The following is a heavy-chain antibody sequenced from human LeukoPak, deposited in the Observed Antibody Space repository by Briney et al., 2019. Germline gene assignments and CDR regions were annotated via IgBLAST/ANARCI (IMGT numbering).Heavy chain of an antibody. CDR3: TRARREYYYYYYYMDV. Sequence: APVKVSCKASGYTFTSYDINWVRQATGQGLEWMGWMNPNSGNTGYAQKFQGRVTMTRNTSISTAYMELSSLGSEDTAVYYCTRARREYYYYYYYMDVWGKGTTVTVSS. D-gene: IGHD3-10*01. J-gene: IGHJ6*03. V-gene: IGHV1-8*01. CDR2: MNPNSGNT. CDR1: GYTFTSYD.